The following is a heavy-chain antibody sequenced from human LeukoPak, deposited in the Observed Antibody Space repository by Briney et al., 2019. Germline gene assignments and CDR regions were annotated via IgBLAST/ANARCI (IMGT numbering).Heavy chain of an antibody. V-gene: IGHV4-61*02. CDR1: GGSISSGSYY. J-gene: IGHJ4*02. CDR2: IYTSGST. D-gene: IGHD3-10*01. CDR3: ARFALGTLDY. Sequence: ASQTLSLTCTVSGGSISSGSYYWSWIRQPAGKGLEWIGRIYTSGSTNYNPSLKSRVTISVDTSKNQSSLKLSSVTAADTAVYYCARFALGTLDYWGQGTLVTVSS.